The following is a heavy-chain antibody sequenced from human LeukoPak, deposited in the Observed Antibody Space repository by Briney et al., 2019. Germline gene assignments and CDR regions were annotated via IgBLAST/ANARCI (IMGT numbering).Heavy chain of an antibody. CDR3: ARGEPSSGWYFPYNWFDP. CDR2: INHSGST. Sequence: SETLSLTCAVYGGSFSGYYWSWIRQPPGKGLEWIGEINHSGSTNYNPSLKSRVTISVDTSNNQFSLKLSSVTAADTAVYYCARGEPSSGWYFPYNWFDPWGQGTLVTVSS. CDR1: GGSFSGYY. J-gene: IGHJ5*02. D-gene: IGHD6-19*01. V-gene: IGHV4-34*01.